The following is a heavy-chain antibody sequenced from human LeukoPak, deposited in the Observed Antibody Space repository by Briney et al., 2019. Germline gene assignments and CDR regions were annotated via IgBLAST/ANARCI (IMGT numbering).Heavy chain of an antibody. CDR1: GGSISNSSFY. J-gene: IGHJ4*02. CDR2: IYYKGYT. D-gene: IGHD2/OR15-2a*01. V-gene: IGHV4-39*07. CDR3: AREGIVRTYDQ. Sequence: PSETLSLTCTVSGGSISNSSFYWGWIRQPPGKGLEWIGTIYYKGYTFYNSSLKSRVILSVDTSKNQFSLKVTSVTAADTAVYYCAREGIVRTYDQWGQGTLVTVSS.